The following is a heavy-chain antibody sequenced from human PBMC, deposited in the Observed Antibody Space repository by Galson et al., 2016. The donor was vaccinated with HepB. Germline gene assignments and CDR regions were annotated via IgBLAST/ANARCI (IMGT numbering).Heavy chain of an antibody. Sequence: SLRLSCAASGFTFSNYAMHWVRQAPGKGLEWVAVISYDRSNKNYADSVKGRFTISRDNSKNTLYLQMNSLRAEDTAVYYCARVGDDNNTWIQLWSNYYYYGMDVWGQGTTVTVSS. D-gene: IGHD5-18*01. CDR2: ISYDRSNK. CDR1: GFTFSNYA. CDR3: ARVGDDNNTWIQLWSNYYYYGMDV. J-gene: IGHJ6*02. V-gene: IGHV3-30-3*01.